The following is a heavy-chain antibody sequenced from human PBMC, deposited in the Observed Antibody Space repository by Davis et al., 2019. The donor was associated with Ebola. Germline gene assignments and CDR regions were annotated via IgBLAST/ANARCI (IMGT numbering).Heavy chain of an antibody. V-gene: IGHV3-30*02. Sequence: PGGSLRLSCAASGFTFSSYGMHWVRQAPGKGLEWVAVIWYDGSNKYYADSVKGRFTISRDNSKNTLYLQMNSLRAEDTAVYYCAKARLRRHYNWFDPWGQGTLVTVSS. CDR1: GFTFSSYG. D-gene: IGHD5-12*01. CDR2: IWYDGSNK. J-gene: IGHJ5*02. CDR3: AKARLRRHYNWFDP.